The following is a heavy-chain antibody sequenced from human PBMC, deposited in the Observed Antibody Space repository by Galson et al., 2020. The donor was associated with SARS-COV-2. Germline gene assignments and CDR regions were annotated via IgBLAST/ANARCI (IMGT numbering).Heavy chain of an antibody. Sequence: GGSLRLSCAASGFTFSSYGMHWVRQAPGKGLEWVAVISYDGSNKYYADSVKGRFTISRDNSKNTLYLQMNSLRAEDTAVYYCAKDLPPHCSSTSCLSDYWGQGTLVTVCS. CDR3: AKDLPPHCSSTSCLSDY. J-gene: IGHJ4*02. D-gene: IGHD2-2*01. CDR2: ISYDGSNK. V-gene: IGHV3-30*18. CDR1: GFTFSSYG.